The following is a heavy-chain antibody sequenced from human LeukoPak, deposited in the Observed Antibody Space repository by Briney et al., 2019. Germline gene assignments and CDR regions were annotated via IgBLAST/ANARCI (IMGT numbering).Heavy chain of an antibody. D-gene: IGHD6-19*01. CDR2: INHSGST. V-gene: IGHV4-34*01. CDR1: GGSFSGYY. Sequence: PSETLSLTCAVYGGSFSGYYWSWIRQPPGKGLEWIGEINHSGSTNYNPSLKSRVTISVDTSKNQFSLKLSSVTAADTAVYYCARGSYSSGWSARRHDYWGQGTLVTVSS. CDR3: ARGSYSSGWSARRHDY. J-gene: IGHJ4*02.